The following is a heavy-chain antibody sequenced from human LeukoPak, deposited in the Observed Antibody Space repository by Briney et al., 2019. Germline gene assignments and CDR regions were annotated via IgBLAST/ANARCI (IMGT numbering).Heavy chain of an antibody. V-gene: IGHV4-30-4*07. CDR2: IYYSGGT. Sequence: SETLSLTCAVSGGSISSGGYSWSWIRQPPGKGLEWIGYIYYSGGTYYNPSLKSRVTISVDTSKNQFSLKLSSVTAADTAVYYCARALGYSGYDLGYWGQGTLVTVSS. J-gene: IGHJ4*02. D-gene: IGHD5-12*01. CDR3: ARALGYSGYDLGY. CDR1: GGSISSGGYS.